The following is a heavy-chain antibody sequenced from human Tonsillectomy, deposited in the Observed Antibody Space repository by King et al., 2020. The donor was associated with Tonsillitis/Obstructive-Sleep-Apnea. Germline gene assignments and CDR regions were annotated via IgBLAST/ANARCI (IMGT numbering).Heavy chain of an antibody. CDR1: GGSISSYY. D-gene: IGHD2-2*01. CDR3: ARDHCSSTSCYGNYYYMDV. Sequence: VQLQESGPGLVKPSETLSLTCTVSGGSISSYYWSWIRQPPGKGLEWIWYFFYSGCTNYNPSLNRRFTISVDTSKNQFSLKLSSVTAADTAVYYCARDHCSSTSCYGNYYYMDVWGKGTTVTVSS. CDR2: FFYSGCT. J-gene: IGHJ6*03. V-gene: IGHV4-59*01.